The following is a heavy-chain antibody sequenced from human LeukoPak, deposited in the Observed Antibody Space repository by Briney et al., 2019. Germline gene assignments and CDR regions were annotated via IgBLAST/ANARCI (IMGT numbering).Heavy chain of an antibody. D-gene: IGHD3-3*01. J-gene: IGHJ4*02. CDR2: ISPSGTDI. CDR3: ARDRGRLRFLEWCFDY. V-gene: IGHV3-11*04. CDR1: GFTFTDTY. Sequence: GGSLRLSCAVSGFTFTDTYMTWIRQAPGKGLESLSYISPSGTDISYADSVKGRFTISRDNSKNTLYLQMNSLRAEDTAVYYCARDRGRLRFLEWCFDYWGQGTLVTVSS.